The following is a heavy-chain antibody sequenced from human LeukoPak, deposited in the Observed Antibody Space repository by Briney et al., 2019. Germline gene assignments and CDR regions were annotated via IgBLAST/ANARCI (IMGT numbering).Heavy chain of an antibody. Sequence: GESLKISCKGSGYSFTSYWIGWVRQMPGKGLEWMGSIYPGDSDTRYSPSFQGQVTISADKSISTAYLQWSSLKASDTAMYYCATAMLIDYYGMDVWGQGTTVTVSS. CDR3: ATAMLIDYYGMDV. V-gene: IGHV5-51*01. CDR2: IYPGDSDT. CDR1: GYSFTSYW. J-gene: IGHJ6*02. D-gene: IGHD2-8*01.